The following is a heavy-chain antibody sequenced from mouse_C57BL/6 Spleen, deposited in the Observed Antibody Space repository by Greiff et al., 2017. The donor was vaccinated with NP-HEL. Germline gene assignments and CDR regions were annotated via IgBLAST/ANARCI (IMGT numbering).Heavy chain of an antibody. V-gene: IGHV1-82*01. CDR1: GYAFSSSW. D-gene: IGHD1-1*01. CDR2: IYPGDGDT. CDR3: ARSPYYYGSSWLAY. Sequence: QVQLQQSGPELVKPGASVKISCKASGYAFSSSWMNWVKQRPGKGLEWIGRIYPGDGDTNYNGKFKGKATLTADKSSSTAYMQLSSLTSEDSAVYFCARSPYYYGSSWLAYWGQGTLVTVSA. J-gene: IGHJ3*01.